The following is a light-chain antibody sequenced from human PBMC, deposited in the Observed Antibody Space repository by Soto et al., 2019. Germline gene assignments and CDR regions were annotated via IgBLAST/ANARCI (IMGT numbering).Light chain of an antibody. CDR1: QSVSSNY. CDR3: QQYGSSRT. J-gene: IGKJ1*01. Sequence: EIVLTQSPGTLSLSPGERATLSCRASQSVSSNYLAWYQQKPGQAPRLLIYGTSRRATGIPDRFSGSGSGTDFTLTISRLEPEDFAVYYCQQYGSSRTFGQGNKVEVK. V-gene: IGKV3-20*01. CDR2: GTS.